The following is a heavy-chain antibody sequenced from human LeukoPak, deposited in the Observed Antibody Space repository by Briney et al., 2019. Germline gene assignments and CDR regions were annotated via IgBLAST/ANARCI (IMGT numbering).Heavy chain of an antibody. CDR3: AKAPSIWFGESPFDY. J-gene: IGHJ4*02. D-gene: IGHD3-10*01. CDR2: ISGSGGST. Sequence: GGSLRLSCAASGFTFSNYAMSWVRQAPGKGLEWVSAISGSGGSTYYADSVKGRFTISRDNSKNTLYLQVNSLRAEDTAVYYCAKAPSIWFGESPFDYWGQGTLVTVFS. CDR1: GFTFSNYA. V-gene: IGHV3-23*01.